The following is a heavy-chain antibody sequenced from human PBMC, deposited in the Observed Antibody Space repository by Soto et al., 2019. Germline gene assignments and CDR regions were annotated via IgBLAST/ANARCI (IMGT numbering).Heavy chain of an antibody. J-gene: IGHJ6*03. V-gene: IGHV4-59*08. CDR1: GGSISSHY. CDR2: IHHSGST. Sequence: PSETLSLTCTVSGGSISSHYWNWIRQPPGKGLEWIGYIHHSGSTRYNPSFKSRIAISVDTSKNEFSLRLSSVTAADTAVYFCEGSSTAARQDYYYYMGVWDKGTTVTVSS. D-gene: IGHD6-6*01. CDR3: EGSSTAARQDYYYYMGV.